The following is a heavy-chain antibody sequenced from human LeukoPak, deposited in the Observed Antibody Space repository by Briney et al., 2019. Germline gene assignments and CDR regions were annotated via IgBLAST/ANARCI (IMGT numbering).Heavy chain of an antibody. CDR2: IYPGDSDT. J-gene: IGHJ3*02. V-gene: IGHV5-51*01. CDR1: GYSFTSYW. D-gene: IGHD6-13*01. Sequence: GESLKISCKGSGYSFTSYWIGWVRQMPGKGLEWMGIIYPGDSDTRYSPSFQGQVTISADKSISTAYLQWSSLKASDTAMYYCARLRQRAAGSDAFDIWGQGTMVTVSS. CDR3: ARLRQRAAGSDAFDI.